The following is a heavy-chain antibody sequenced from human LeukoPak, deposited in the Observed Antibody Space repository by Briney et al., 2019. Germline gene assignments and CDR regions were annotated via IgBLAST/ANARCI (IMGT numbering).Heavy chain of an antibody. Sequence: GGSLRLSCEASGFTFSSYWMSWVRQAPGKGLEWVANIKTDGSEKYYVDSVKGRFTISRDNAKNSLYLQMNSLRAEDTAVYYCARDYTGYFPWGQGTLVVVSS. V-gene: IGHV3-7*03. CDR1: GFTFSSYW. D-gene: IGHD3-9*01. CDR2: IKTDGSEK. CDR3: ARDYTGYFP. J-gene: IGHJ5*02.